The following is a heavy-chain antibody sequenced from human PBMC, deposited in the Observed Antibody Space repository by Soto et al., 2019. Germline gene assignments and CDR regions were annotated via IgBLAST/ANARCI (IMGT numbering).Heavy chain of an antibody. Sequence: SETLSLTGNVSGVSISRHYWSWIRQPPGKGLEWIGEIYHSGSTNYNPSLKSRVTISVDKSKNQFSLKLSSVTAADTAVYYCAASPHYGSGSPYYYYYGMDVWGQGTTVTVSS. CDR1: GVSISRHY. CDR2: IYHSGST. J-gene: IGHJ6*02. V-gene: IGHV4-59*11. CDR3: AASPHYGSGSPYYYYYGMDV. D-gene: IGHD3-10*01.